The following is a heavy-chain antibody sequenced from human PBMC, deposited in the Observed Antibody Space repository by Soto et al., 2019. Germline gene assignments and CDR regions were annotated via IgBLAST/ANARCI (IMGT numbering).Heavy chain of an antibody. D-gene: IGHD3-9*01. CDR2: LYYSGST. CDR1: GGSVSSGSYY. J-gene: IGHJ4*02. Sequence: SETLSLTCTVSGGSVSSGSYYWSWIRQPPGKGLEYIGYLYYSGSTNYNPSLKSRVTISVDTPKNQFSLKLTSVTAADTAIYFCARGQALWSGYYRMPYSFDYWGRGTLVTV. V-gene: IGHV4-61*01. CDR3: ARGQALWSGYYRMPYSFDY.